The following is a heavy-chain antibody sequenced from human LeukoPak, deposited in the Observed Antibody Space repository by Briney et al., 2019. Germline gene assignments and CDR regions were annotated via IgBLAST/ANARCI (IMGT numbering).Heavy chain of an antibody. V-gene: IGHV4-4*07. CDR1: GGSISSYY. Sequence: SETLSLTCTVSGGSISSYYWSWIRQPAGKGLEWIGRIYTSGSTNYNPSLKSRVTISVDTSKNQFSLRLISVTAADTAVYYCARARGNYDFWSGYRNWFDPWGQGTLVTVSS. D-gene: IGHD3-3*01. CDR2: IYTSGST. J-gene: IGHJ5*02. CDR3: ARARGNYDFWSGYRNWFDP.